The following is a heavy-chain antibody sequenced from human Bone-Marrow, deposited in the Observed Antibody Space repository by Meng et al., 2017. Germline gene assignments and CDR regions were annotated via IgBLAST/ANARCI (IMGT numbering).Heavy chain of an antibody. CDR1: GFTFSSYG. Sequence: QGRLVESGGGVVQPGRSLGLSCAASGFTFSSYGMHWVRQAPGKGLEWVAVIWYDGSNKYYADSVKGRFTISRDNSKNTLYLQMNSLRAEDTAVYYCARDDWGPIGYWGQGTLVTVSS. V-gene: IGHV3-33*01. CDR3: ARDDWGPIGY. D-gene: IGHD7-27*01. J-gene: IGHJ4*02. CDR2: IWYDGSNK.